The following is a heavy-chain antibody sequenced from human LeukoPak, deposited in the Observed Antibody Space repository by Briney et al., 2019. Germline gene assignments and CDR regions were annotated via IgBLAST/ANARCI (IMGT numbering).Heavy chain of an antibody. CDR3: ARHGTVTHRFDY. D-gene: IGHD4-17*01. CDR1: GGPMSSSSYY. Sequence: SETLSLTCGVSGGPMSSSSYYWGWIRQPPGKGLEWIGSIYYSGSTYYHPSLKSRVTISVDSSKNQCSLKLSSVTAADTAVYYCARHGTVTHRFDYWGQGTLVTVSS. V-gene: IGHV4-39*01. J-gene: IGHJ4*02. CDR2: IYYSGST.